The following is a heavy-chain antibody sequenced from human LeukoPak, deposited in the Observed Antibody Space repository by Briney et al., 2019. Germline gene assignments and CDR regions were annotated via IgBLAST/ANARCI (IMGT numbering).Heavy chain of an antibody. J-gene: IGHJ4*02. V-gene: IGHV3-21*01. CDR3: ASEYCYDSSGYYHVSSYFDY. CDR2: ISSSSSYI. CDR1: GFTFSSYS. Sequence: GGSLRLSCAASGFTFSSYSMNWVRQAPGKGLEWVSSISSSSSYIYYADSVKGRFTISRDNAKNSLYLQMNSLRAEDTAVYYCASEYCYDSSGYYHVSSYFDYWGQGTLVTVSS. D-gene: IGHD3-22*01.